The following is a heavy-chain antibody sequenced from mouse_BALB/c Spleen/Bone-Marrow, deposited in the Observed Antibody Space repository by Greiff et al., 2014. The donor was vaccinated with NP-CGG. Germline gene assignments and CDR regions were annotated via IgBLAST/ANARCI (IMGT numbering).Heavy chain of an antibody. CDR1: GFTFTDYY. V-gene: IGHV7-3*02. CDR2: IRNKANGYTT. D-gene: IGHD2-5*01. J-gene: IGHJ1*01. Sequence: EVQLVESGGGLVQPGGSLRLSCATSGFTFTDYYMSWVRQPPGKALEWLGFIRNKANGYTTEYSASVKVRFTISRDNSQSILYLQMNTLRAEDSATYYCARDKNYSSYWYFDVWGAGTTVTVSS. CDR3: ARDKNYSSYWYFDV.